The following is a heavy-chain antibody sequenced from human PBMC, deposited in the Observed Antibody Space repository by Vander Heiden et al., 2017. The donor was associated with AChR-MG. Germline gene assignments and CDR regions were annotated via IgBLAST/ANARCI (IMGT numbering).Heavy chain of an antibody. V-gene: IGHV1-46*01. D-gene: IGHD3-22*01. CDR3: ARSYDSSGYYYGYYYYMDV. J-gene: IGHJ6*03. Sequence: QVQLAQSGSEAKKPGAPAEVSCKASGHTFTSYHMPWVRQAPGQGLEWMGIINPSGGSTSYEQKFQGRVTMTRDTSTSTVYMELSSLRSEDTAVYYCARSYDSSGYYYGYYYYMDVWGKRTTVTVSS. CDR2: INPSGGST. CDR1: GHTFTSYH.